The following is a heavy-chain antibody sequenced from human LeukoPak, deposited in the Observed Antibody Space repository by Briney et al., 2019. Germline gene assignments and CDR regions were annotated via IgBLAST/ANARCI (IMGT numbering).Heavy chain of an antibody. D-gene: IGHD6-13*01. V-gene: IGHV3-30-3*01. CDR1: GFTFSSYA. CDR3: ARDSPGYSSSWYFRD. Sequence: GGSLRLSCAASGFTFSSYAMHWVRQAPGKGLEWVAVISYDGSNKYYADSVKGRFTISRDNSKNTLYLQMNSLRAEDTAVYFCARDSPGYSSSWYFRDWGQGTLVTVSS. J-gene: IGHJ4*02. CDR2: ISYDGSNK.